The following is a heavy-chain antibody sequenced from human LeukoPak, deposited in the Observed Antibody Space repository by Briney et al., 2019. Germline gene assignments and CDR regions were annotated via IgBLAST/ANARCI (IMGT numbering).Heavy chain of an antibody. Sequence: SETLSLTCTVSDGSISSGHYYWSWIRQPPGKGLEWIGYIYHSGSTYYNPSLKSRVTISVDRSKNQFSLKLSSVTAADTAVYYCARNDYGGCDAFDIWGQGTMVTVSS. CDR3: ARNDYGGCDAFDI. CDR2: IYHSGST. V-gene: IGHV4-30-2*01. D-gene: IGHD4-23*01. CDR1: DGSISSGHYY. J-gene: IGHJ3*02.